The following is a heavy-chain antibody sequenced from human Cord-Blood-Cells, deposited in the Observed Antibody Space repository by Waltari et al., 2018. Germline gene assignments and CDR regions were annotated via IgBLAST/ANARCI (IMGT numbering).Heavy chain of an antibody. CDR1: GDSVSSNSAA. CDR3: ARVVTEGYSYGSYFDY. J-gene: IGHJ4*02. Sequence: GPGLVKPSQTLSLTCAISGDSVSSNSAAWNWIRQSPSRGLEWLGRTYYRSKWYNDYAVSVKSRITINPDTSKNQFSLQLNSVTPKDTAVYYCARVVTEGYSYGSYFDYWGQGTLVTVSS. V-gene: IGHV6-1*01. CDR2: TYYRSKWYN. D-gene: IGHD5-18*01.